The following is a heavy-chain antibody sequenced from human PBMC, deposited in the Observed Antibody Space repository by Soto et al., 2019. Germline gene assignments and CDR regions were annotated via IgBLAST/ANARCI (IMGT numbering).Heavy chain of an antibody. D-gene: IGHD3-22*01. CDR3: ARTYYYDSSGYYFFDY. J-gene: IGHJ4*02. CDR2: IYHSGST. Sequence: SETLSLTCAVSGGSISSGGYSWSWIRQPPGKGLEWIGYIYHSGSTYYNPSLKSRVTISVDRSKNQFSLKLSSVTAADTAVYYCARTYYYDSSGYYFFDYWGQGTLVTVS. CDR1: GGSISSGGYS. V-gene: IGHV4-30-2*01.